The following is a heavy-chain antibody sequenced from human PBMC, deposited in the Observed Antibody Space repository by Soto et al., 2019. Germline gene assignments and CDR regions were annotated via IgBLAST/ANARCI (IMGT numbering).Heavy chain of an antibody. V-gene: IGHV1-46*01. Sequence: ASVKVSCKASGYTFTSYYMQWVRQAPGQGLEWMGIINPSGGSTSYAQKFQGRVTMTRDTSTSTVYMELSSLRSEDTAVYYCARGVGGVVVVAATRLDYWGQGTLVTVSS. J-gene: IGHJ4*02. CDR2: INPSGGST. CDR1: GYTFTSYY. D-gene: IGHD2-15*01. CDR3: ARGVGGVVVVAATRLDY.